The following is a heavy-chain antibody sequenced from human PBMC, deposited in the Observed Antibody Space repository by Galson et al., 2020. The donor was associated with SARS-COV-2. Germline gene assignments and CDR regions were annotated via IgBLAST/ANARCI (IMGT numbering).Heavy chain of an antibody. V-gene: IGHV3-30*03. J-gene: IGHJ2*01. Sequence: LSLTCAASGFTFSSYGMHWVRQAPGKGLESVAVISYDGTNKYYADSVKGRFTVSRDNSKNTLYLQMHSLRAEDTAVYYCARAGDSSGAYWYFDLWGRGTLVTVSS. CDR2: ISYDGTNK. D-gene: IGHD3-22*01. CDR1: GFTFSSYG. CDR3: ARAGDSSGAYWYFDL.